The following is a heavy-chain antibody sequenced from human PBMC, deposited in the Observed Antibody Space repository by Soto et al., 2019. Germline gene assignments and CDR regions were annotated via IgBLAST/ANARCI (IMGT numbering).Heavy chain of an antibody. V-gene: IGHV3-23*01. J-gene: IGHJ4*02. CDR2: ISGSASST. D-gene: IGHD2-15*01. Sequence: EVHLLESGGDLVQPGGSLRLSCAASGFTFSNYAMSWVRQAPGKGLDWVSGISGSASSTFYADSVKGRFTISRDNSKNTLYLQMNSLRAEDTAVYDCATWSGRYCRGGRCSLDDTFDYWGQGTLVTVSS. CDR3: ATWSGRYCRGGRCSLDDTFDY. CDR1: GFTFSNYA.